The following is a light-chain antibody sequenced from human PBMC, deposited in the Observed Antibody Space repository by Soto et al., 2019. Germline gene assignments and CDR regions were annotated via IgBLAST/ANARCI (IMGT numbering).Light chain of an antibody. CDR1: KLGDKY. V-gene: IGLV3-1*01. CDR3: QAWDSSTAV. J-gene: IGLJ2*01. Sequence: SYELTQPPSVSVSPGQTASITCSGDKLGDKYACWYQQKPGQSPVLVIYQDSKRPSGIPERFSGSNSGNTATLTISGTQAMDAADYYCQAWDSSTAVFGVGTKLTVL. CDR2: QDS.